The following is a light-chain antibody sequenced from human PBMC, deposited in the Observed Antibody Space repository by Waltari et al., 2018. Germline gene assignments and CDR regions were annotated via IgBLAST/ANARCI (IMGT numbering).Light chain of an antibody. Sequence: SSELTQDPAVSVAMGQTVRLTCQGDSLRSYYASWYQQRPGQAPLLVIYEKNNRPSGVPDRFSGSSSHNTGSLTITGAQAEDEASYYCHSRDASGVAGSFGGGTKLTVL. CDR2: EKN. V-gene: IGLV3-19*01. J-gene: IGLJ2*01. CDR1: SLRSYY. CDR3: HSRDASGVAGS.